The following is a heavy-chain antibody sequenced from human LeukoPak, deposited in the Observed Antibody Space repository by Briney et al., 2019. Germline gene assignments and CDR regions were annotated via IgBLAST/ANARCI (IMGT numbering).Heavy chain of an antibody. CDR2: IYYSGST. CDR3: ASQFIAAADQLFDY. D-gene: IGHD6-13*01. Sequence: SETLSLTCTVSGGSISSSSYYWGWIRQPPGKGLEWNGSIYYSGSTYYNPSLKSRVTVSVDTSKSQFSLKLSSVTAADTAVYYCASQFIAAADQLFDYWGQGTLVTVSS. V-gene: IGHV4-39*01. J-gene: IGHJ4*02. CDR1: GGSISSSSYY.